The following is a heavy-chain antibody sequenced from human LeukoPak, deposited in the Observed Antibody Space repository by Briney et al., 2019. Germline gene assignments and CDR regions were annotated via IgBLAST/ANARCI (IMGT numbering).Heavy chain of an antibody. CDR3: AKDIYDSSGFDY. CDR1: GFTFNSYA. J-gene: IGHJ4*02. D-gene: IGHD3-22*01. V-gene: IGHV3-23*01. Sequence: PGGSLRLSCAGTGFTFNSYAMSWVRQAPGKGLEWFSATSGSGGSTYYADSVKGRFTISRDNSKNELYLQMNSLSAEDTAVYYCAKDIYDSSGFDYWGQGTLVTVSS. CDR2: TSGSGGST.